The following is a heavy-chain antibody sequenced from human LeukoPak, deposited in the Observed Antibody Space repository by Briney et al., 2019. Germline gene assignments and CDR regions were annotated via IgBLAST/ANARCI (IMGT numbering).Heavy chain of an antibody. V-gene: IGHV3-21*01. CDR2: ISSSSSYI. D-gene: IGHD1-1*01. CDR3: AREGALKKLERRHDAFDI. CDR1: GFTFSDYA. J-gene: IGHJ3*02. Sequence: GGSLRLSCAASGFTFSDYAMSWVRQAPGKGLEWVSSISSSSSYIYYADSVKGRFTISRDNAKNSLYLQMNSLRAEDTAVYYCAREGALKKLERRHDAFDIWGQGTMVTVSS.